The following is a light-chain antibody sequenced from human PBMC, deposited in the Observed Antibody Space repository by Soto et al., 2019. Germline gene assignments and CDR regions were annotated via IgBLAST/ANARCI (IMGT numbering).Light chain of an antibody. Sequence: EIVLTQSPGTLSLSPGERATLSCRASLSVSSSYLAWYQQKPGQAPRLLIYGASSSATGIPDRFSGSGSGTDFTLTISRLEPEDFAVYYCQQYGSSPPFTFGPGTKVDI. J-gene: IGKJ3*01. V-gene: IGKV3-20*01. CDR3: QQYGSSPPFT. CDR2: GAS. CDR1: LSVSSSY.